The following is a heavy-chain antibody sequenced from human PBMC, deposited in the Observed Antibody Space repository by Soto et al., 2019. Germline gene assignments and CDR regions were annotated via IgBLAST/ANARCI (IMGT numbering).Heavy chain of an antibody. V-gene: IGHV4-31*03. J-gene: IGHJ4*02. D-gene: IGHD1-1*01. CDR1: GGSISSGGYY. Sequence: PSETLSLTCTVSGGSISSGGYYWSWIRQHPGKGLEWIGYIYYSGSTYYNPSLKSRVTISVDTSKNQFSLKLSSVTAADTAVYYCARAPLRTGLHFDYWGQGTLVTVSS. CDR3: ARAPLRTGLHFDY. CDR2: IYYSGST.